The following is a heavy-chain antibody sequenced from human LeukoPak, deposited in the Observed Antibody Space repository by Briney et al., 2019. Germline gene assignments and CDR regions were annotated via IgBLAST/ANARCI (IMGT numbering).Heavy chain of an antibody. J-gene: IGHJ4*02. CDR3: ARGGYSYDY. D-gene: IGHD5-18*01. CDR2: ISGSSSSI. V-gene: IGHV3-21*06. Sequence: NAGGSLRLSCAASGFTFSTFGMNWVRQAPGKGLEWVSSISGSSSSIYYADSVKGRFTISRDNAKNSLYLQMNSLRAEDTAVYYCARGGYSYDYWGQGTLVTVSS. CDR1: GFTFSTFG.